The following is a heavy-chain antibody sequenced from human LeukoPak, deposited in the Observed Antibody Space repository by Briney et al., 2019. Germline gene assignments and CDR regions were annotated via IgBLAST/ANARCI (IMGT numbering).Heavy chain of an antibody. CDR3: ARGGMVRDRRHFQFDH. CDR2: INPNGGST. D-gene: IGHD3-10*01. Sequence: GASVKVSCTASGYTFTSYSMHWVRQAPGQGLEWMGIINPNGGSTIYAQKFQGRVTMTRDTSTSTVYMDLTSLRSEDTAVYYCARGGMVRDRRHFQFDHWGQGTLVTVSS. V-gene: IGHV1-46*01. J-gene: IGHJ4*02. CDR1: GYTFTSYS.